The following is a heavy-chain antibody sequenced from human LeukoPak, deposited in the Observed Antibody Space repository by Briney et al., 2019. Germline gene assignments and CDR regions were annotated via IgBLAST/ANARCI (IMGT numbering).Heavy chain of an antibody. D-gene: IGHD3-22*01. Sequence: ASVKVSCKASGYTFTNYGISWVRQAPGQGLEWMGWISADNCNTNYAQKLQGRVTMTTDTSTSTAYMELRSLRSDDTAVYYCARVSNYYDSSGYFDNPPIFDPWGQGTLVTVSS. J-gene: IGHJ5*02. CDR3: ARVSNYYDSSGYFDNPPIFDP. CDR1: GYTFTNYG. V-gene: IGHV1-18*01. CDR2: ISADNCNT.